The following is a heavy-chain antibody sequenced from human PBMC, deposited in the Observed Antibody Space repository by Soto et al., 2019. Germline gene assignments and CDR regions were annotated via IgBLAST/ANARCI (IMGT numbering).Heavy chain of an antibody. Sequence: SETLSLTCTVSGGSISSGGYYWSWIRQHPGKGLEWIGYIYYSGSTYYNPSLKSRVTISVDTSKNQFSLKLSSVTAADTAVYYCARAARGFGEWDGMDVWGQGTTVTVSS. CDR3: ARAARGFGEWDGMDV. J-gene: IGHJ6*02. D-gene: IGHD3-10*01. CDR2: IYYSGST. V-gene: IGHV4-31*03. CDR1: GGSISSGGYY.